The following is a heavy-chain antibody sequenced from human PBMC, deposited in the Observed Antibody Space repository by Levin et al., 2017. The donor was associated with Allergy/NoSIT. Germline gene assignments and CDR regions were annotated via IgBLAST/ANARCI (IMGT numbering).Heavy chain of an antibody. D-gene: IGHD3-9*01. Sequence: ASETLSLTCTVSGGSISSSISYWGWIRQAPGKGLEWIGSIYNSGSTYYNPSLKSRVTTSVDTSKNQFSLKLSSVTAADTAVYYCARQCYDILTGYYNFDYWGQGTLVTVSS. J-gene: IGHJ4*02. CDR1: GGSISSSISY. CDR3: ARQCYDILTGYYNFDY. CDR2: IYNSGST. V-gene: IGHV4-39*01.